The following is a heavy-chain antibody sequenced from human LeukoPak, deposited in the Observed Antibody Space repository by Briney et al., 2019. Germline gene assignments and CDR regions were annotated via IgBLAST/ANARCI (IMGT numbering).Heavy chain of an antibody. CDR3: ARGGIMVRQSINFHFFYGMDV. CDR2: INHSGSS. J-gene: IGHJ6*02. CDR1: GGSLIGHY. Sequence: SETLSLTCDVYGGSLIGHYLSWVRQLPGKGLEWIGEINHSGSSSYNPSLKNRVTISIDTSKNQSSLRLSAVTAADTAIYYCARGGIMVRQSINFHFFYGMDVWGQGTTVTVSS. V-gene: IGHV4-34*01. D-gene: IGHD3-10*01.